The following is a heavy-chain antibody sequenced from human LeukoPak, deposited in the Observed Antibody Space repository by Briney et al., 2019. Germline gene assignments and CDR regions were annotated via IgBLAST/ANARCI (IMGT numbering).Heavy chain of an antibody. J-gene: IGHJ4*02. V-gene: IGHV1-2*02. Sequence: ASVKVPCKASGYTFTGYYMHWVRQAPGQGLEWMGWINPNSGGTNYAQKFQGRVTMTRDTSISTAYMELSRLRSDDTAVYYCARAYYYDSSGYRRFDYWGQGTLVTVSS. D-gene: IGHD3-22*01. CDR3: ARAYYYDSSGYRRFDY. CDR1: GYTFTGYY. CDR2: INPNSGGT.